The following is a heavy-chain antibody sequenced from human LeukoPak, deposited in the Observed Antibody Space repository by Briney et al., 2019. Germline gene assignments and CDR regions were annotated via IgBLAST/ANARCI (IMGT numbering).Heavy chain of an antibody. V-gene: IGHV4-39*01. D-gene: IGHD6-13*01. CDR2: IYYSGST. J-gene: IGHJ4*02. CDR1: GGSISSSSYY. CDR3: ASLIAAAGLY. Sequence: PSESLSLTCTVSGGSISSSSYYWGWIRQPPGKGLEWIGSIYYSGSTYYNPSLKSRVTISVDTSKNQFSLKLSSVTAADTAVYYCASLIAAAGLYRGQGTLVTVSS.